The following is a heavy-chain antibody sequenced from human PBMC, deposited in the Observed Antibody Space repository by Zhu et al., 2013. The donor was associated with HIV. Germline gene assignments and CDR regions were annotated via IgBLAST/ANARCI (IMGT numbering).Heavy chain of an antibody. V-gene: IGHV4-61*01. CDR1: GGSVSRDSYY. Sequence: QVQLQESGPRLVKPSETLSLTCTVSGGSVSRDSYYWSWIRQPPGKGLEWIGYIHYSGSTNYNPSLKSRVTISVDTSKNQFSLKLSSVTAADTAVYYCARVQDRYGDYAFDYWGQGTLVTVSS. CDR2: IHYSGST. J-gene: IGHJ4*02. D-gene: IGHD4-17*01. CDR3: ARVQDRYGDYAFDY.